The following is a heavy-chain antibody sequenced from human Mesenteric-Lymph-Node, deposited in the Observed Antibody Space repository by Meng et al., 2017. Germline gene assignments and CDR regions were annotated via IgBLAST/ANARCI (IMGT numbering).Heavy chain of an antibody. D-gene: IGHD3-22*01. Sequence: GESLKISCAASGFTFSSYWMHWVRQAPGKGLVWVSRINVDGSSTSYADSVKGRFTISRDNAKNTLYLQMNSLRAEDTAVYYCARALPYYYDSSGYFSPDAFDICGQGTMVTVSS. CDR3: ARALPYYYDSSGYFSPDAFDI. CDR1: GFTFSSYW. V-gene: IGHV3-74*01. CDR2: INVDGSST. J-gene: IGHJ3*02.